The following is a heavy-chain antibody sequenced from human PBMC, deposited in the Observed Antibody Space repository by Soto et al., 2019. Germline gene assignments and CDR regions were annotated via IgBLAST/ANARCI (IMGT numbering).Heavy chain of an antibody. D-gene: IGHD2-8*01. CDR1: GFTFSRFG. CDR3: AKDGCPDGICYVRDHCFDP. V-gene: IGHV3-30*18. J-gene: IGHJ5*02. CDR2: ISYYGGNH. Sequence: HPGGSLRLSCAASGFTFSRFGMLWVRQAPGKGLEWVALISYYGGNHYYGDSARGRFTISRDSTTNTVCLQMNSLGEEETAVYYCAKDGCPDGICYVRDHCFDPWGQGAKVTVSS.